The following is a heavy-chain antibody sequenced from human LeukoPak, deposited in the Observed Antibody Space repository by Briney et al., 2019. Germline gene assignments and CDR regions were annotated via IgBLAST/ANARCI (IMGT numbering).Heavy chain of an antibody. Sequence: PGGSLRLSCAASGFTFSSYEMNWVRQAPGKGLEWVSYISSSGSTIYYADSVKGRFTISRDNAKNSLYLQMNSLRAEDTAVYYCARGGRYFDWLESAGAFDIWGQGTMVTVSS. CDR3: ARGGRYFDWLESAGAFDI. CDR2: ISSSGSTI. D-gene: IGHD3-9*01. J-gene: IGHJ3*02. CDR1: GFTFSSYE. V-gene: IGHV3-48*03.